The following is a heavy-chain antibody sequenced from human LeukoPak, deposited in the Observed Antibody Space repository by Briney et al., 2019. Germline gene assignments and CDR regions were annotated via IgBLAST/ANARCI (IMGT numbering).Heavy chain of an antibody. CDR2: IYTSGST. J-gene: IGHJ3*02. CDR3: ARDIARKIVLVSAASRGDAFDI. CDR1: GGSISSGSYY. V-gene: IGHV4-61*02. D-gene: IGHD2-2*01. Sequence: SETLSLTCTVFGGSISSGSYYWSWIRQPAGKGLEWIGRIYTSGSTNYNPSLKSRVTISVYTSKNQFSLKLSSVTAADTAVYYCARDIARKIVLVSAASRGDAFDIWGQGTMVTVSA.